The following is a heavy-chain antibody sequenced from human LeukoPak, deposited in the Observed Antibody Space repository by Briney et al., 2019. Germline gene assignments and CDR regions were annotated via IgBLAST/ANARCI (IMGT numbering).Heavy chain of an antibody. CDR3: AKDVAAAGTVGFDI. CDR1: GFTFSSYG. J-gene: IGHJ3*02. Sequence: GGSLRLSCAASGFTFSSYGMHWVRQAPGKGLEWVSGISWNSGSIGYADSVKGRFTISRDNAKNSLYLQMNSLRAEDMALYYCAKDVAAAGTVGFDIWGQGTMVTVSS. CDR2: ISWNSGSI. V-gene: IGHV3-9*03. D-gene: IGHD6-13*01.